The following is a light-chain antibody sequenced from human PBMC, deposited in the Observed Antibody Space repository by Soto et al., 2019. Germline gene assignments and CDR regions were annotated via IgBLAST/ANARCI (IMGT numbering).Light chain of an antibody. J-gene: IGLJ1*01. CDR1: SSDIGDYNY. CDR2: DVS. V-gene: IGLV2-14*03. Sequence: QSALTQPASVSGSPGQSITISCTGTSSDIGDYNYVSWYQQLPGKVPKLIIFDVSNRPSGVSDRFSGSKSGNAASLTISGLQAEDEADYYCSSYTRTSTRYVFGTGTKLTVL. CDR3: SSYTRTSTRYV.